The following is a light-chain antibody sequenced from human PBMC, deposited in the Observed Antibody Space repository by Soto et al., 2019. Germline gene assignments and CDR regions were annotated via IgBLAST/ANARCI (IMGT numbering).Light chain of an antibody. V-gene: IGLV1-44*01. J-gene: IGLJ3*02. CDR3: AAWDDTLNGWV. Sequence: QSVLTQPPSASGTLGQTVTISCSGGSSNMGRNAVNWYQQLPGTAPKLLIYGSVKRPSGVPDRFSGSKSGTSASLAISGLQSDDEADYYCAAWDDTLNGWVFGGGTKLTVL. CDR2: GSV. CDR1: SSNMGRNA.